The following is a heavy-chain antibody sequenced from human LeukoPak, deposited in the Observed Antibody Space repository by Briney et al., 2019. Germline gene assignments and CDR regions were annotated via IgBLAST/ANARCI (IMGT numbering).Heavy chain of an antibody. Sequence: ASVKVSCKASGYTFTGYYMHWVRQAPGQGLECMGWINPNSGGTNYAQKFQGRVTMTRDTSISTAYMELSRLRSDDTAVYYCARAPPLYADIVVVVAAMDVWGKGTTVTVSS. D-gene: IGHD2-15*01. CDR2: INPNSGGT. CDR1: GYTFTGYY. J-gene: IGHJ6*04. V-gene: IGHV1-2*02. CDR3: ARAPPLYADIVVVVAAMDV.